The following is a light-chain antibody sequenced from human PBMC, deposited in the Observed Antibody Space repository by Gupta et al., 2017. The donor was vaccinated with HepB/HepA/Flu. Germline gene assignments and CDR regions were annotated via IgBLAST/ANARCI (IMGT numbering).Light chain of an antibody. J-gene: IGKJ2*01. CDR1: QAISRW. CDR2: TAS. V-gene: IGKV1-12*01. Sequence: DIQLTQSPSSVSASVGDRITITCRASQAISRWLAWYQQKPGKAPRLLIYTASSLQSGVPSRFSGSGSGTDFTLTISTLQPEDIATYYCQQANSFPPYTFGQGTKVEIK. CDR3: QQANSFPPYT.